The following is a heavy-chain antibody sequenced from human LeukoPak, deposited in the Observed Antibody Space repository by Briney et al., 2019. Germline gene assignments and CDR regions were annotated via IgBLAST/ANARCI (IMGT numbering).Heavy chain of an antibody. V-gene: IGHV3-74*01. D-gene: IGHD4-17*01. CDR2: INSDGSST. Sequence: GGSLRLSCAASGFTFSTYWIHWVRQVPGKGLVWVSRINSDGSSTSYADSVKGRFTVSRDNAKNTLYLQMNSLRAEDTAVYYCASAQQVGDYYFDSWGQGTLVTVSS. CDR3: ASAQQVGDYYFDS. J-gene: IGHJ4*02. CDR1: GFTFSTYW.